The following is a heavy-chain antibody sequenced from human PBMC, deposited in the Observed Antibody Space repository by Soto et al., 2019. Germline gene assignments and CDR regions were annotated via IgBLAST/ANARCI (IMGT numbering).Heavy chain of an antibody. Sequence: GGSLSLSCAASGFTVSSNYMSWVRQAPGKGLEWVSVIYSGGSTYYADSVKGRFTISRDNSKNTLYLQMNSLRAEDTAVYYCARTKYYDFWNGYYTSSIWGQGTLVTVSS. J-gene: IGHJ4*02. CDR3: ARTKYYDFWNGYYTSSI. CDR2: IYSGGST. CDR1: GFTVSSNY. D-gene: IGHD3-3*01. V-gene: IGHV3-66*01.